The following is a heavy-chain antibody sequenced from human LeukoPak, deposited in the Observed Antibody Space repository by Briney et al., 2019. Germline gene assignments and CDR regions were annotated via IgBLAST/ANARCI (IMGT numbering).Heavy chain of an antibody. CDR3: ARDHYHKIHSVMVTSPDY. J-gene: IGHJ4*02. Sequence: ASVKVSCKASGYTFTIYYMHWVRQAPGEGREWMGIINPTGGSTSYAQKFQGRVTMTRDTSTSTVYMELSSLRSEDTAVYYCARDHYHKIHSVMVTSPDYWGQGTLVIVSS. CDR2: INPTGGST. V-gene: IGHV1-46*01. CDR1: GYTFTIYY. D-gene: IGHD2-21*02.